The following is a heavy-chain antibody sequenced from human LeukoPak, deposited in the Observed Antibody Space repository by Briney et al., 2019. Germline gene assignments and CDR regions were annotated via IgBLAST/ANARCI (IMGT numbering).Heavy chain of an antibody. CDR3: ATDYYYDSSGSYYTVDY. D-gene: IGHD3-22*01. V-gene: IGHV1-24*01. Sequence: GSVKVSCKVSGYTLTELSMHWVRQAPGKGLEWMGGFDPEDGETFYAQKFQGRVTMTEDTSTDTAYMELSSLRSEDTAVYYCATDYYYDSSGSYYTVDYWGQGTLVTVSS. CDR1: GYTLTELS. J-gene: IGHJ4*02. CDR2: FDPEDGET.